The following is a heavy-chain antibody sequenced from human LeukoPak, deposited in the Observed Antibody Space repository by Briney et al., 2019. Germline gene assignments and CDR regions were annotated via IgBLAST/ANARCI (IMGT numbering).Heavy chain of an antibody. V-gene: IGHV3-9*01. Sequence: GGSLRLSCAASGFTFHNYAMHWVRQAPGKGLEWVSGITWGSGDIAYADSVKGRFTISRDNAKNSLYLQMNSLRAEDTALYYCAKDMNSSGWYKPNWYFDLWGRGTLVTVSS. CDR1: GFTFHNYA. CDR3: AKDMNSSGWYKPNWYFDL. CDR2: ITWGSGDI. J-gene: IGHJ2*01. D-gene: IGHD6-19*01.